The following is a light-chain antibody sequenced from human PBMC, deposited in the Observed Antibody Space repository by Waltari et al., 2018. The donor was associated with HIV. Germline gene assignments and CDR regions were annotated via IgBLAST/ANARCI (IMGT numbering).Light chain of an antibody. Sequence: QSPLTQTPSMSGDPGQRVNISCSGGPSNIGSNSVHWYRQLPGTAPKLLIYSNDQRPSSVPVRFSGSKSATSAFLVISGLQSDDEADYYCATWDDTMSVVFGGGTRLTVL. CDR1: PSNIGSNS. CDR2: SND. CDR3: ATWDDTMSVV. V-gene: IGLV1-44*01. J-gene: IGLJ2*01.